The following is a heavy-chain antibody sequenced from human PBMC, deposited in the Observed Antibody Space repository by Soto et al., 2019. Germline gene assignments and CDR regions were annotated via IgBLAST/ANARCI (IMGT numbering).Heavy chain of an antibody. V-gene: IGHV4-61*01. D-gene: IGHD3-3*01. CDR3: ARDGEGSTYYDFWSGSNWFDP. CDR2: IYSTGST. CDR1: GGSVSSGTYY. J-gene: IGHJ5*02. Sequence: SETLSLTCTVSGGSVSSGTYYWSWIRQPPGKGLQWIGYIYSTGSTIYNPSLRSRVTISVDTSKNQFSLKLSSVTAADTAVYYCARDGEGSTYYDFWSGSNWFDPWGQGTLVTVSS.